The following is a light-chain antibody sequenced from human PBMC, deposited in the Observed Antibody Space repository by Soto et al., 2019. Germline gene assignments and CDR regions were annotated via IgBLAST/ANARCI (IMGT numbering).Light chain of an antibody. V-gene: IGKV1-33*01. Sequence: DIQMTQSPSSLSASVGDRVTITCQASQGIANYLNWYQQKPGKAPKVLIYDASTLEKGVPSRFSGSGSGTDFTFTISSLQPEDIATYYCQQYDDLLTTFGQGTKLEIK. J-gene: IGKJ2*01. CDR3: QQYDDLLTT. CDR2: DAS. CDR1: QGIANY.